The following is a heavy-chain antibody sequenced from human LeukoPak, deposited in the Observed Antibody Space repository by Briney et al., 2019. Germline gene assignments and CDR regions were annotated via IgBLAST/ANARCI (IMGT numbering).Heavy chain of an antibody. Sequence: SETLSLTCTVSGASTSSSYWSWIRQPPGKGLEWIGYISYSGSTNYIPSLKTRVAISVDTSKNRFSLNLSSVTAADTAVYYCARGPSTQYGLDVWGQGTTVTVSS. CDR3: ARGPSTQYGLDV. J-gene: IGHJ6*02. CDR1: GASTSSSY. V-gene: IGHV4-59*01. CDR2: ISYSGST.